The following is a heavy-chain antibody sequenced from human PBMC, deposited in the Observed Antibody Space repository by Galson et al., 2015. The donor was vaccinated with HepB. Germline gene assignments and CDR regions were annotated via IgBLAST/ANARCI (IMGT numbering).Heavy chain of an antibody. D-gene: IGHD6-19*01. CDR3: ARHLYSSGWTYAFDI. CDR1: GGSISSYY. Sequence: TLSLTCTVSGGSISSYYWSWIRQPPGKGLEWIAYVSNTGNTNYNPSLKSRVTISLDTSKNQFSLKVSSVTAADTAVYYCARHLYSSGWTYAFDIWGQGTMVTVSA. V-gene: IGHV4-59*08. J-gene: IGHJ3*02. CDR2: VSNTGNT.